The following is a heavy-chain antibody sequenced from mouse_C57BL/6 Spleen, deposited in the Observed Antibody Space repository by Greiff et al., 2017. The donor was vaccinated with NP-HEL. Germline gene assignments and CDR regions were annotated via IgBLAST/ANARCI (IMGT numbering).Heavy chain of an antibody. CDR3: ARRQLRLREENYAMDY. CDR1: GYTFTDYY. CDR2: INPYNGGT. D-gene: IGHD3-2*02. J-gene: IGHJ4*01. V-gene: IGHV1-19*01. Sequence: EVQLQQSGPVLVKPGASVKMSCKASGYTFTDYYMNWVKQSHGKSLEWIGVINPYNGGTSYNQKFKGKATSTVDKSSSTAYMELNSLTSEDSAVYYCARRQLRLREENYAMDYWGQGTSVTVSS.